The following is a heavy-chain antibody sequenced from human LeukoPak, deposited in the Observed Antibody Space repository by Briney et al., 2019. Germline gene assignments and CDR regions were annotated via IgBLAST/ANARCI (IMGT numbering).Heavy chain of an antibody. D-gene: IGHD6-19*01. V-gene: IGHV3-74*01. CDR1: GFTFSSYW. CDR2: INFDGSST. J-gene: IGHJ4*02. Sequence: PGGSLRLSCAASGFTFSSYWMHWVRHAPGKGLVWVSRINFDGSSTNYADSVKGRFTISRDNAKNTLYLQMNSLRAEDTAVYYCARERYSGGWYYFDYWGQGTLVTVSS. CDR3: ARERYSGGWYYFDY.